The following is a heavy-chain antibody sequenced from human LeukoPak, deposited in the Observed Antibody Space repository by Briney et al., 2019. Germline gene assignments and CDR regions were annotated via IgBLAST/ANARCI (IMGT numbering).Heavy chain of an antibody. V-gene: IGHV3-33*01. D-gene: IGHD2-8*02. CDR1: GFTFSDYN. J-gene: IGHJ4*02. CDR3: ASNQYWHPDY. CDR2: IWSEGNNK. Sequence: PGGSLRLSCAASGFTFSDYNMHWVRQAPGKGLEWAAFIWSEGNNKWYAGSEKGRFTITRNNSKNTLYLQINSMRAEDTALYYCASNQYWHPDYWGQGTLVTASS.